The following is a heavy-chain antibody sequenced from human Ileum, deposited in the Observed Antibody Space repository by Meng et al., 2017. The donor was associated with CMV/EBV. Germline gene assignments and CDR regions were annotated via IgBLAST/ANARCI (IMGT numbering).Heavy chain of an antibody. V-gene: IGHV4-61*02. D-gene: IGHD1-1*01. Sequence: VQVHESGPRLVATSETLSLTCTVSGCSIGSGYYYWSWIRQPDWKGLEWIGRSHISGATNYNPSLKSRVTMSVDTSKNQFSLKVRSVTAADTSVYYCAREMSRTGFFDYWGQGNLVTVSS. CDR2: SHISGAT. CDR1: GCSIGSGYYY. CDR3: AREMSRTGFFDY. J-gene: IGHJ4*02.